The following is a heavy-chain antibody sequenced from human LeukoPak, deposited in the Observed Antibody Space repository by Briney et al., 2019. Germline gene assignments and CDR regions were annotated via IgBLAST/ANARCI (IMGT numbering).Heavy chain of an antibody. D-gene: IGHD2-2*01. Sequence: ASVKVSCKASGYTFTSYGISWVRQAPGQGLEWMGWISAYNGNTNYAQKLQGRVTMTTDTSTSTAYMELRSLRSDDTAVYYCARLGECQLLPPYYYYYMDVWGKGTTVTVSS. CDR3: ARLGECQLLPPYYYYYMDV. CDR1: GYTFTSYG. V-gene: IGHV1-18*01. CDR2: ISAYNGNT. J-gene: IGHJ6*03.